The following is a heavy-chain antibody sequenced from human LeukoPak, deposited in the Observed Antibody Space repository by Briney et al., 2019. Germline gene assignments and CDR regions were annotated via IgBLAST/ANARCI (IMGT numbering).Heavy chain of an antibody. V-gene: IGHV1-18*01. CDR1: GYTFASYG. Sequence: ASVKVSCKASGYTFASYGISWVGQAPGQGLEWMGWISAYNGNTNYAQKLQGRVTMTTDTSTSTAYMELRSLRSDDTAVYYCARDSVVGPQAGFDPWGQGTLVTVSS. CDR3: ARDSVVGPQAGFDP. D-gene: IGHD3-22*01. J-gene: IGHJ5*02. CDR2: ISAYNGNT.